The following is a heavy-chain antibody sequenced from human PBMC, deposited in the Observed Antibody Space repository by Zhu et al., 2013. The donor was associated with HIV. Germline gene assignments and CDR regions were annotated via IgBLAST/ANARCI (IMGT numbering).Heavy chain of an antibody. CDR1: ENTFTTYA. Sequence: QVQLVQSGAEMKKPGASVKLSCKTPENTFTTYAVLWLRQAPGQRLEWMGWINSAGHTKYSAKFQGRVTITRDSFASTAYMVLDSLTSEDTAIYYCARDRGAWLLPHWGQGTLVTVSS. CDR2: INSAGHT. J-gene: IGHJ4*02. CDR3: ARDRGAWLLPH. V-gene: IGHV1-3*04. D-gene: IGHD3-22*01.